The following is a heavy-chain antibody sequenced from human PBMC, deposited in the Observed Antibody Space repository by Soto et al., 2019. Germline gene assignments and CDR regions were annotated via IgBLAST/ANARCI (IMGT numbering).Heavy chain of an antibody. V-gene: IGHV5-51*01. J-gene: IGHJ4*02. Sequence: GESRKISCKGSGYSFTSYWIGWVRQMPGKGLEWMGIIYPGDSDTRYSPSFQGQVTISADKSISTAYLQWSSLKASDTAMYYCARHYCSSTSCSIFDYWGQGTLVTVSS. CDR2: IYPGDSDT. D-gene: IGHD2-2*01. CDR1: GYSFTSYW. CDR3: ARHYCSSTSCSIFDY.